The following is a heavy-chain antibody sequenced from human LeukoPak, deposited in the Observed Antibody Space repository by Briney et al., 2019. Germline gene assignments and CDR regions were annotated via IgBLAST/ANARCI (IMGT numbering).Heavy chain of an antibody. J-gene: IGHJ4*02. D-gene: IGHD3-22*01. CDR2: ISYSGGT. V-gene: IGHV4-39*01. Sequence: SETLSHTCTVSGDSITSSSFFWDWIRQPPGRGLEWIGNISYSGGTNYNPSLQSRVTISVDTSKNQFSLKLSSVTAADTAVYFCAGHDSRGYYVAYWGQGALVTVSS. CDR1: GDSITSSSFF. CDR3: AGHDSRGYYVAY.